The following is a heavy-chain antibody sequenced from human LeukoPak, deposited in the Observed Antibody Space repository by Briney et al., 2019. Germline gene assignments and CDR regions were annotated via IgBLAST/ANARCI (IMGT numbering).Heavy chain of an antibody. D-gene: IGHD4-23*01. CDR2: IRYDGNNK. CDR1: GFTFTTCA. V-gene: IGHV3-30*02. J-gene: IGHJ5*02. CDR3: AKGDDYGANTRPPKYNWFDP. Sequence: GRSLRLSCAASGFTFTTCAMHWVRQAPGKGLEWVAYIRYDGNNKNYADSVKGRFTISRDNSKDMLYLQMNSLRPEDTAVYYCAKGDDYGANTRPPKYNWFDPWGQGTLVTVSS.